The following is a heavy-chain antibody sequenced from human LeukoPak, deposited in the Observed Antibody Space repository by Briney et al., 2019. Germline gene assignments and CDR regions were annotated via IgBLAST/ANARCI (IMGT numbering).Heavy chain of an antibody. V-gene: IGHV4-59*08. CDR1: GASLSDFY. J-gene: IGHJ5*02. D-gene: IGHD2-21*01. Sequence: SETLSLTCTVSGASLSDFYWSWIRQSPEKGLEWLGYIFHTGSNNYNPSVKSRVTISMDTSKNQFSLRLNSVTAADTAVYYCARHPQEFRSDWFDPWGQGTLVTVSS. CDR2: IFHTGSN. CDR3: ARHPQEFRSDWFDP.